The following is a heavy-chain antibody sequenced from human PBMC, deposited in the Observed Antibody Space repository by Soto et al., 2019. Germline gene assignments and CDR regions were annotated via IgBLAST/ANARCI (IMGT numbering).Heavy chain of an antibody. CDR2: IYPGDSDT. D-gene: IGHD6-6*01. J-gene: IGHJ3*02. V-gene: IGHV5-51*01. CDR1: GYSFTTYW. CDR3: ARGPHRYSRSWDDAFDI. Sequence: PGESLKISCKGSGYSFTTYWIDWVRQMPGKGLEWMGIIYPGDSDTRYSPSFKGQVTMSADKSTNTAYLQWSSLKASDTAIYYCARGPHRYSRSWDDAFDIWGQGTMVTVSS.